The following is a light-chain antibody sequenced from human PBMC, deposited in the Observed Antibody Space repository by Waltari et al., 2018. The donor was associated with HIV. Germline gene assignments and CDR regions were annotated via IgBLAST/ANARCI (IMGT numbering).Light chain of an antibody. CDR3: QTWGAGIVV. Sequence: QLVLTQSPSASASLGASVKLTCTLSSAHSLYAIAWHQQQPEQGPRYLMKLNSDGSHRKGDGIPDRFSGSASGAERYLTISNVQSEDEGTYYCQTWGAGIVVFGGGTRLSVL. V-gene: IGLV4-69*01. CDR1: SAHSLYA. CDR2: LNSDGSH. J-gene: IGLJ2*01.